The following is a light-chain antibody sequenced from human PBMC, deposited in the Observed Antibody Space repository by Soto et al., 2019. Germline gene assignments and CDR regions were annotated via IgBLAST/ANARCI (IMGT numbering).Light chain of an antibody. Sequence: EIVLTQSPGTLSLSPGERATLSCRASQSVSSSYLAWYQQKPGQAPRLLIYDTSSRATAIPDRFIGSGSGTDFTLAISRLEPEDFAVYYCQQCGSSPSFGQGTKVELK. CDR1: QSVSSSY. J-gene: IGKJ1*01. CDR2: DTS. V-gene: IGKV3-20*01. CDR3: QQCGSSPS.